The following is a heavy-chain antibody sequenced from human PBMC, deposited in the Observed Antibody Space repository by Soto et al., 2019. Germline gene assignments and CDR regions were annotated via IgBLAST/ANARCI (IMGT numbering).Heavy chain of an antibody. V-gene: IGHV4-59*08. CDR1: GGSISSYY. CDR3: ARAVGPNLNFDY. Sequence: SETLSLTCTVSGGSISSYYWSWIRQPPGKGLEWIGYIHYSGSTNYNPSLKSRVTISVDTSKNQFSLKLSSVTAADTAVYYCARAVGPNLNFDYWGQGTLVTVSS. CDR2: IHYSGST. D-gene: IGHD1-26*01. J-gene: IGHJ4*02.